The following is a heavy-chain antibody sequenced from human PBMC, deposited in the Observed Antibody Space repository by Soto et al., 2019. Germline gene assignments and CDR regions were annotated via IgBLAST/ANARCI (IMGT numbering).Heavy chain of an antibody. J-gene: IGHJ5*02. V-gene: IGHV3-9*01. CDR1: GFTFDDYA. CDR2: ISWNSGSI. Sequence: EVQLVESGGGLVQPGRSLRLSCAASGFTFDDYARHWVRQAPGKGLEWVSGISWNSGSIGYAESVKGRFTISRDNAKNSLYLQMHSLRTEDTALYYCAKDIESVIYSNWFDPWGQGTLVTVSS. D-gene: IGHD5-12*01. CDR3: AKDIESVIYSNWFDP.